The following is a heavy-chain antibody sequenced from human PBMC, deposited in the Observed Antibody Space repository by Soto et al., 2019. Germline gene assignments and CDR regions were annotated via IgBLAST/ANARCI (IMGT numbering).Heavy chain of an antibody. J-gene: IGHJ4*02. V-gene: IGHV3-15*01. CDR1: GFTFSNAW. CDR2: IKSKPDGGTT. CDR3: VTGQYCDY. Sequence: LRLSCIGSGFTFSNAWINWVRQAPGKGLEWVGRIKSKPDGGTTDYAAPVKGRFTISRDDSKNSVYLQMNSLKTEDTALYYCVTGQYCDYWGQGTLVTVSS.